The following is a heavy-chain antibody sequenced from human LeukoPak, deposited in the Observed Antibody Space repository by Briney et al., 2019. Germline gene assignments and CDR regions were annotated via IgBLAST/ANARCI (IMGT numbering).Heavy chain of an antibody. J-gene: IGHJ4*02. D-gene: IGHD5-24*01. V-gene: IGHV3-7*01. CDR1: GFTFSSYS. CDR2: IKQDGSGK. Sequence: QSGGSLRLSCAASGFTFSSYSMNWVRQAPGKGLEWVANIKQDGSGKYYVDSVKGRFTISRDNAKNSLYLQMNSLRAEDTAVYYCAARRDGYNYWGQGTLVTVSS. CDR3: AARRDGYNY.